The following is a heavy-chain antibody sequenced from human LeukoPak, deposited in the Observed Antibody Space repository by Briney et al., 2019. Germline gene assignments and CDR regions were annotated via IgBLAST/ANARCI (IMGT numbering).Heavy chain of an antibody. CDR2: ISGSGGST. D-gene: IGHD3-9*01. Sequence: PGGSLRLSCAASGFTFSSYAMSWVRQAPGKGLEWVSAISGSGGSTYYADSVKGRFTISRDNSKNTLYLQMNSLRAEDTAVYYCAKYYDILTGWYSDYWGQGTLVTVSS. CDR1: GFTFSSYA. V-gene: IGHV3-23*01. J-gene: IGHJ4*02. CDR3: AKYYDILTGWYSDY.